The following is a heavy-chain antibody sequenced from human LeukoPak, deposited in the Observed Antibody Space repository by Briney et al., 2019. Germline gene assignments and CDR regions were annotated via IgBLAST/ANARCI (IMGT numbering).Heavy chain of an antibody. CDR1: GFTFSSYA. V-gene: IGHV3-23*01. J-gene: IGHJ6*03. CDR3: AKGSLNYYYYYMDV. Sequence: GGSLRLSCAASGFTFSSYAMSWVRQAPGKGREWVSAISGSGGSTYYADSVKGRFTISRDNSKNTLYLQMNSLRAEDTAVYYCAKGSLNYYYYYMDVWGKGTTVTVSS. CDR2: ISGSGGST. D-gene: IGHD2-15*01.